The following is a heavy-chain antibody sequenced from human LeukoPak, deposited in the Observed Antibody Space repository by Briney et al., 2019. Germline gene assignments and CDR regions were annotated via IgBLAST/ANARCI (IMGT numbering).Heavy chain of an antibody. D-gene: IGHD2-2*02. Sequence: SETLSLTCTVSGGSISSSSFYWGWIRQPPGKGLEWIGSIYYSGSTYYNPSLKGRVTMSVDTSENQFSLKLSSVTAADTAVYYCARSRKNDCTSTSCYTDYWGQGTLATVSS. CDR2: IYYSGST. CDR3: ARSRKNDCTSTSCYTDY. J-gene: IGHJ4*02. V-gene: IGHV4-39*01. CDR1: GGSISSSSFY.